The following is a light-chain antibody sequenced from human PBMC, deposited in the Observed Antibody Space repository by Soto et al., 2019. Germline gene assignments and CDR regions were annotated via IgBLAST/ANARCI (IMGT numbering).Light chain of an antibody. CDR2: DVS. CDR3: SSYTISSPHVV. V-gene: IGLV2-14*01. CDR1: SSDVGGYNY. J-gene: IGLJ2*01. Sequence: QSVLTQPASVSGSPGQSITISCTGTSSDVGGYNYVSWYQQHPGTAPKLMIYDVSNRPSGVSNRFSGSKSGNTASLTISGLQAEDEADYYCSSYTISSPHVVFGGGTKLTVL.